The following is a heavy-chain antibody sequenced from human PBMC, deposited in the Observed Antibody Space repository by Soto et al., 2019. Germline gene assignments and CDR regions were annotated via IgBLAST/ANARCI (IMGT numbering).Heavy chain of an antibody. V-gene: IGHV3-30-3*01. CDR3: ASSIVGAATYYFDS. Sequence: QVQLVESGGGVVQPGRSLRLSCAASGFTLSSYAMHWVRQAPGKGLEWVAVISYDGSKKYYADSVKGRITISTDNSARTAYLLMNSLTAEDTAVYYCASSIVGAATYYFDSWGQGTLVTVSS. D-gene: IGHD1-26*01. CDR1: GFTLSSYA. J-gene: IGHJ4*02. CDR2: ISYDGSKK.